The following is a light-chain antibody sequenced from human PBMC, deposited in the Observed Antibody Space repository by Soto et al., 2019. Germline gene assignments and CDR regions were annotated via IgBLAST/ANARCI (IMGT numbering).Light chain of an antibody. J-gene: IGKJ2*01. Sequence: EIVLTQSPGTLSLSPGEGATLSCRASQSVSSSSLAWYQQKPGQAPRLLIYGASSRATGIPDSFSGSGSGADFTLTISRLEPEDFAVYFCQQYGSSPYTFGQGTKLEIK. V-gene: IGKV3-20*01. CDR1: QSVSSSS. CDR3: QQYGSSPYT. CDR2: GAS.